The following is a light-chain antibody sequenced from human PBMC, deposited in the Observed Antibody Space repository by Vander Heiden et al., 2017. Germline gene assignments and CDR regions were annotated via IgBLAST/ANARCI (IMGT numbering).Light chain of an antibody. Sequence: QPALTQPPSPSGSPGQSVTISCTGTSSDVGGYNYGSWYQQHPGKAPKLGMYEVNERPSGVPDRFSGSKSGNTDSLTVSGLQAEDEAHYYCSSYAGSNNVGFGGGTKLTVL. CDR2: EVN. CDR3: SSYAGSNNVG. J-gene: IGLJ2*01. V-gene: IGLV2-8*01. CDR1: SSDVGGYNY.